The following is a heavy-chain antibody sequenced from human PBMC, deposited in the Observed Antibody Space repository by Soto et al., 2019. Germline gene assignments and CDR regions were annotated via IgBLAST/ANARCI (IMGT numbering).Heavy chain of an antibody. CDR2: IIPSFGTA. Sequence: QVQLVQSGAEVKQPGSSVKVSCKAPGGTFSSYAISWVRQAPGQGLEWMGGIIPSFGTANYAQKFQGRVTITADKSTSTGYMELSSLRSEDTAVYYCARSQGGSTSLDIYYYYYYGMDVWGQGTTVTVSS. V-gene: IGHV1-69*06. J-gene: IGHJ6*02. CDR3: ARSQGGSTSLDIYYYYYYGMDV. D-gene: IGHD2-2*01. CDR1: GGTFSSYA.